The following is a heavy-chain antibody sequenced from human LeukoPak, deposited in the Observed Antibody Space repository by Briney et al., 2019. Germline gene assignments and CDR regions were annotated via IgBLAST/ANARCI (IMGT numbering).Heavy chain of an antibody. CDR2: VYFNGDT. CDR3: ARQFGLMRSYRHLDH. Sequence: SETLSLTCNVPGGFISSYYWTWVRQPPGQTLQWIGNVYFNGDTDFNPSLTSRVTISVDTSNNQFSLKLSSVTAADTAVYYCARQFGLMRSYRHLDHWGPGILVTVSA. J-gene: IGHJ4*02. V-gene: IGHV4-59*08. D-gene: IGHD3/OR15-3a*01. CDR1: GGFISSYY.